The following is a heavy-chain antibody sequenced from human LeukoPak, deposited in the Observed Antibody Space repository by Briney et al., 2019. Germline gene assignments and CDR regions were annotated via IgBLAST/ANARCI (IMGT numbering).Heavy chain of an antibody. D-gene: IGHD6-13*01. CDR2: INHIGNT. V-gene: IGHV4-34*01. Sequence: SETLSLTCAVYGGSFSGYYWSWLRQPPGKGLEWIGEINHIGNTNYDPSLRSRVTISVDTSKNQFSLTLTSATAADTAVYFCARLGSVGYYNYQYMDIWGNGSTVTVSS. CDR1: GGSFSGYY. CDR3: ARLGSVGYYNYQYMDI. J-gene: IGHJ6*03.